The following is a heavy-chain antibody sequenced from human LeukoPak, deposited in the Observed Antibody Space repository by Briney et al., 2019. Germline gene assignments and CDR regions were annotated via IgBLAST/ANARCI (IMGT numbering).Heavy chain of an antibody. CDR2: ISGSGVNT. V-gene: IGHV3-23*01. CDR3: AKDEGYSSGWPSYYYYGMDV. CDR1: GFTVSSNY. D-gene: IGHD6-19*01. Sequence: GGSLRLSCAASGFTVSSNYMSWVRQAPGKGLEWVSGISGSGVNTYYADSVKGRFTISRDNFKNTLYLQMNSLRAEDTAVYYCAKDEGYSSGWPSYYYYGMDVWGQGTTVTVSS. J-gene: IGHJ6*02.